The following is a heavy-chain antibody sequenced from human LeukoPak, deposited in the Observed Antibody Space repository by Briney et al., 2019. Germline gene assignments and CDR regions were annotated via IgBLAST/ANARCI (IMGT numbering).Heavy chain of an antibody. CDR3: AREESDYGDYSCHY. CDR2: IKQDGSEK. D-gene: IGHD4-17*01. Sequence: GGSLRLSCAASGFTFSSYAMSWVRQAPGKGLEWVANIKQDGSEKYYVDSVKGRFTISRDNAKNSLYLQMNSLRAEDTAVYYCAREESDYGDYSCHYWGQGTLVTVSS. V-gene: IGHV3-7*01. J-gene: IGHJ4*02. CDR1: GFTFSSYA.